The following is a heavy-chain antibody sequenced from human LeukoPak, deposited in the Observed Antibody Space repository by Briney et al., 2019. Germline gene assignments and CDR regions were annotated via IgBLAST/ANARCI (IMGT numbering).Heavy chain of an antibody. CDR1: GFTFSSYA. Sequence: PGGSLRLSCAASGFTFSSYAMSWVRQAPGKGLEWVSAISGSGGSTYYADSVKGRFTISRDNSKNTLYLQMNSLRAEDTAVYYCAKDLSRVPAAPGWFDPWGQGTLVTVSS. V-gene: IGHV3-23*01. CDR2: ISGSGGST. D-gene: IGHD2-2*01. CDR3: AKDLSRVPAAPGWFDP. J-gene: IGHJ5*02.